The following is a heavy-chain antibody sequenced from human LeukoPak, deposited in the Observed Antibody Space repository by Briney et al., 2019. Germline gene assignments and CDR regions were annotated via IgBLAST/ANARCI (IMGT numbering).Heavy chain of an antibody. CDR1: GFTFSSRDW. Sequence: GGSLRLSCVASGFTFSSRDWMTWVRQAPGKGLEWVANIKQDGSEKNYVDSVKGRFTISRDNAKNSLYLQMNSLRAEDTAVYYCAELGITMIGGVWGKGTTVPISS. D-gene: IGHD3-10*02. CDR2: IKQDGSEK. CDR3: AELGITMIGGV. V-gene: IGHV3-7*01. J-gene: IGHJ6*04.